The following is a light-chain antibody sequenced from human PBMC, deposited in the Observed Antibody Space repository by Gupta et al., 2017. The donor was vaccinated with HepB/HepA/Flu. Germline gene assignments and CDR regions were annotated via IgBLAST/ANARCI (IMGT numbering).Light chain of an antibody. CDR1: QSVSSY. CDR2: DAS. J-gene: IGKJ5*01. Sequence: EIVLTQSPATLSLSPGERATLSCRASQSVSSYLAWYQQKPGQAPRLLIYDASNRATGIKARFSGSGDGTDFTLTISSREPEDFAVYYCQQRINGHPSITFGQGTLMEIK. CDR3: QQRINGHPSIT. V-gene: IGKV3-11*01.